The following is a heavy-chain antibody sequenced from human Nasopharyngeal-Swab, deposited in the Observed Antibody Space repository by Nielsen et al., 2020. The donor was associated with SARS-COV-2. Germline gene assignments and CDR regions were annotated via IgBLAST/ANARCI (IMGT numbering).Heavy chain of an antibody. Sequence: GEPLKISCAPSGFTFSSYAMHWVRQAPGKGLEWVAVISYDGSNKYYADSVKGRFTISRDNSKNTLYLQMNSLRAEYTAVYYCAKDIRGQAAGTFIFDYWGQGTLVTVSS. CDR3: AKDIRGQAAGTFIFDY. D-gene: IGHD6-13*01. V-gene: IGHV3-30*18. CDR1: GFTFSSYA. CDR2: ISYDGSNK. J-gene: IGHJ4*02.